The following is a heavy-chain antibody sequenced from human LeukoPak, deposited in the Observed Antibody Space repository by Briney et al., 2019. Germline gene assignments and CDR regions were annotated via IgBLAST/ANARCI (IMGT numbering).Heavy chain of an antibody. CDR1: GYTFTSYY. J-gene: IGHJ5*02. CDR2: INPSGGST. D-gene: IGHD2-15*01. V-gene: IGHV1-46*01. Sequence: GASVKVSCKASGYTFTSYYMHWVRQAPGQGLEWMGIINPSGGSTSYAQKFQGRVTMTRNTSISTAYMELSSLRSEDTAVYYCARGRYCSGGSCYHENWFDPWGQGTLVTVSS. CDR3: ARGRYCSGGSCYHENWFDP.